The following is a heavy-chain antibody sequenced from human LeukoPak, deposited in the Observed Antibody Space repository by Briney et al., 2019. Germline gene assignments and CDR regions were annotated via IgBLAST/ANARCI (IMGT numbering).Heavy chain of an antibody. Sequence: SETLSLTCAVYGGSFSGYYWSWIRQPPGKGLEWIGEINHSGSTNYNPSLKSRVTISVDTSKNQFSLKLSSVTAADTAVYYCARHPVYCSGGSCYSRYFDLWGRGTLVTVSS. D-gene: IGHD2-15*01. V-gene: IGHV4-34*01. CDR1: GGSFSGYY. CDR2: INHSGST. J-gene: IGHJ2*01. CDR3: ARHPVYCSGGSCYSRYFDL.